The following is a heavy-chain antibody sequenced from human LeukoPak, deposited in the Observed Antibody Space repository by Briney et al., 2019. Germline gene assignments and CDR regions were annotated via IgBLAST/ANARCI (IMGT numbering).Heavy chain of an antibody. V-gene: IGHV3-23*01. D-gene: IGHD3-16*01. CDR2: ISGGGGST. J-gene: IGHJ4*02. CDR3: AKDGGSLGEVRD. CDR1: GFTFTNYG. Sequence: GGSLRLSCTASGFTFTNYGMNWVRQAPGKGLEWVSVISGGGGSTYYADSVMGRFTISRDNSKDTLYLHMNSLGAEDTAVYYCAKDGGSLGEVRDWGQGTLVTVST.